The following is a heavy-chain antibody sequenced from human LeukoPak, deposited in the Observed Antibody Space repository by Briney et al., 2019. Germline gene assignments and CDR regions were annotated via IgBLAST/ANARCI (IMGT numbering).Heavy chain of an antibody. CDR1: GFTFSTYI. V-gene: IGHV3-21*01. J-gene: IGHJ5*02. Sequence: GGSLRLSRAASGFTFSTYIMNWVRQAPGKGLEWVSSISSRSVYIYYADSVKGRFTISRDNAKNSLYLQMNSLRAEDAAVYYCARGAPAGYCSGGSCYSWFDPWGQGTLVTVSS. D-gene: IGHD2-15*01. CDR3: ARGAPAGYCSGGSCYSWFDP. CDR2: ISSRSVYI.